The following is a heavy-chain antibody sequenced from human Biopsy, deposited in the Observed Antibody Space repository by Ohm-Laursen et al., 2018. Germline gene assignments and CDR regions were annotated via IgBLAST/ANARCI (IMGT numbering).Heavy chain of an antibody. CDR1: GFTFNSYW. J-gene: IGHJ3*02. CDR3: AKGRVGNSGSLDI. Sequence: SLRLSCAASGFTFNSYWMHRVRQAPGKGLVWVSRINIDGSGTKYADSVKGRFTVSRDNAKNTLYLQMNSLTAEDTAIYYCAKGRVGNSGSLDIWGHGTMVTVSS. D-gene: IGHD1-1*01. V-gene: IGHV3-74*03. CDR2: INIDGSGT.